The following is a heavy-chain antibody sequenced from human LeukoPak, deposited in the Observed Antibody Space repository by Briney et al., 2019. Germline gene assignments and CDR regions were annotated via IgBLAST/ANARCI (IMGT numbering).Heavy chain of an antibody. V-gene: IGHV3-48*01. CDR3: AIIALGYCSGGSCADY. J-gene: IGHJ4*02. CDR1: GFTFSSYS. D-gene: IGHD2-15*01. CDR2: ISSSSSTI. Sequence: PGGSLRLSCAASGFTFSSYSMNWVRQAPGKGLEWVSYISSSSSTIYYADSVKGRFTISRDNAKDSLYLQMNSLRAEDTAVYYCAIIALGYCSGGSCADYWGQGTLVTVSS.